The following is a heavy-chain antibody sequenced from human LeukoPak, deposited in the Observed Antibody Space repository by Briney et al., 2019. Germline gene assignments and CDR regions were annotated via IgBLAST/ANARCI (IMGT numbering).Heavy chain of an antibody. CDR1: GYTFTSYH. CDR3: VRDGEGVAISVNFWFDP. Sequence: ASVKVSCKASGYTFTSYHINWVRQAPGQGLEWMGWMNPINGNTGYARRFQGRVTMTRDTSISTAYMELRSLTSEDTAIYYCVRDGEGVAISVNFWFDPWGQGTLVTVSS. CDR2: MNPINGNT. D-gene: IGHD3-10*01. J-gene: IGHJ5*02. V-gene: IGHV1-8*01.